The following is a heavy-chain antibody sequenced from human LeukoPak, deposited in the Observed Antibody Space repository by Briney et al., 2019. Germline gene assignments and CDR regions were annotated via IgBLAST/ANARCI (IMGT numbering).Heavy chain of an antibody. CDR2: IIGSGGT. CDR1: GFTFSTYT. J-gene: IGHJ4*02. Sequence: GGTLRLSCAASGFTFSTYTMNWVRQAPGKGLEWVSAIIGSGGTYYAASLEGRFTISRDTSKSTLSLQMNGLRAEDTAVYYCAKDKVPDGRWDVDYWRLGTPVTVSS. V-gene: IGHV3-23*01. CDR3: AKDKVPDGRWDVDY. D-gene: IGHD1-26*01.